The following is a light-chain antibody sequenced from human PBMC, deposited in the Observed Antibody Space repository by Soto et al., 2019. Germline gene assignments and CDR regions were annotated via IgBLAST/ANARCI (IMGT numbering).Light chain of an antibody. Sequence: DIQMTQSPSTLSASVGDRVTITCRASQSISSWLAWYQQKPGKAPKLLIYDASSLESGVPSRFSGSGSGTEFTLTISSLQPDDFAIYYCQQYSSYSPITFGQGTRLEIK. CDR3: QQYSSYSPIT. J-gene: IGKJ5*01. CDR2: DAS. CDR1: QSISSW. V-gene: IGKV1-5*01.